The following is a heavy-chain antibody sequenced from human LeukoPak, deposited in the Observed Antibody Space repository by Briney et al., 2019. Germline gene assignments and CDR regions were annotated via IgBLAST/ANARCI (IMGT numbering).Heavy chain of an antibody. D-gene: IGHD3-22*01. J-gene: IGHJ4*02. Sequence: GASVKVSCKASGYTFTSYGISWVRQAPGQGLEWMGWISAYNGNTNYAQKLQGRVTMTTDTSTSTAYMELRSLRSDDTAVYYCARPYYYDSSGDHTFDYWGQGTLVTVSS. CDR3: ARPYYYDSSGDHTFDY. V-gene: IGHV1-18*01. CDR2: ISAYNGNT. CDR1: GYTFTSYG.